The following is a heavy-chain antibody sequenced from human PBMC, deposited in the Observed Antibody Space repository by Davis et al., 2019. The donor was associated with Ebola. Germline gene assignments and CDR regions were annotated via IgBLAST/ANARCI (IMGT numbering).Heavy chain of an antibody. CDR1: GFTFNYYA. Sequence: GGSLRLSCAASGFTFNYYAMSWVRQAPGKGLDWVADISGPGAPYYADSVKGRFTISRDNSKNTLYLEMNSLTADDTATYYCSTQLPTWNWVYWGRGTLVTVSS. J-gene: IGHJ4*02. CDR2: ISGPGAP. CDR3: STQLPTWNWVY. D-gene: IGHD1-7*01. V-gene: IGHV3-23*01.